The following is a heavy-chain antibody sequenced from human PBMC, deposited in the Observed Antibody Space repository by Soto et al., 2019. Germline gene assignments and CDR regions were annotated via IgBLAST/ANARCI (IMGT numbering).Heavy chain of an antibody. CDR1: GDSIRSYY. CDR2: VYYSGST. D-gene: IGHD1-26*01. J-gene: IGHJ6*02. Sequence: QVQLQESGPGLVKPSETLSLTCTVSGDSIRSYYWSWIRQPPGKGLEWIGYVYYSGSTNYNPSLKSRVTISVDTSKNQFSLELNSVTAADTAIYYCARVTGGGDMDVWGQGTTVTVSS. CDR3: ARVTGGGDMDV. V-gene: IGHV4-59*01.